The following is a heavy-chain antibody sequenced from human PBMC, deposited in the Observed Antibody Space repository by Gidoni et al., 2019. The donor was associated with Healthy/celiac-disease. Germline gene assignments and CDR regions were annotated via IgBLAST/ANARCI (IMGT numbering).Heavy chain of an antibody. CDR3: ARVNSYYYDSSGLYFDY. CDR2: IYTSGST. Sequence: QVQLQESGPGLVKPSETLSLTCTACGGSISSYYWSWIRQPAGKGLEWIGRIYTSGSTNYNPSLKSRVTMSVDTSKNQFSLKLSSVTAADTAVYYCARVNSYYYDSSGLYFDYWGQGTLVTVSS. J-gene: IGHJ4*02. CDR1: GGSISSYY. V-gene: IGHV4-4*07. D-gene: IGHD3-22*01.